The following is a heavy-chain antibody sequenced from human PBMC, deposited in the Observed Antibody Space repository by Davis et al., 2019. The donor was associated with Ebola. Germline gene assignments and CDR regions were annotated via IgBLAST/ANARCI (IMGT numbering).Heavy chain of an antibody. CDR1: GFTFDDYA. J-gene: IGHJ6*03. CDR3: AKDGVATIGYYYYHYMDV. V-gene: IGHV3-9*01. Sequence: PGGSLRLSCAASGFTFDDYAMHWVRQAPGKGLEWVSGISWNSGSIGYADSVKGRFTISRDNAKNSLYLQMNSLRAEDTAVYYCAKDGVATIGYYYYHYMDVWGKGTTVTVSS. CDR2: ISWNSGSI. D-gene: IGHD5-12*01.